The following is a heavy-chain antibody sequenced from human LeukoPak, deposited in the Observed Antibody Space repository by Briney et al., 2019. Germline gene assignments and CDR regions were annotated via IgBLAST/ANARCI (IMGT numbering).Heavy chain of an antibody. CDR2: IYTSGST. CDR3: ARGPGPLYYYGSDAFDI. Sequence: SETLSLTCTVSGGSISSYYWSWIRQPAGKGLEWIGRIYTSGSTNYNPSLKSRVTMSVDTSKNQFSLKLSSVTAADTAVYYCARGPGPLYYYGSDAFDIWGQGTMVTVSS. CDR1: GGSISSYY. D-gene: IGHD3-10*01. V-gene: IGHV4-4*07. J-gene: IGHJ3*02.